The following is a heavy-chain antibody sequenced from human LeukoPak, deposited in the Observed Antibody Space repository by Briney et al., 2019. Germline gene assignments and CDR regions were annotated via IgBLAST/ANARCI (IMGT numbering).Heavy chain of an antibody. CDR1: GFTVSSNY. J-gene: IGHJ4*02. Sequence: GGSLRLSCAASGFTVSSNYMSWVRQAPGKGLEWVSVIYSGGSTYYADSVKGRFTISRDNSKNTLYLQMNSLRAEDTAVYYCARDVGEWQPLLYGTFDYWGQGTLSPSPQ. CDR2: IYSGGST. CDR3: ARDVGEWQPLLYGTFDY. V-gene: IGHV3-53*01. D-gene: IGHD2-2*02.